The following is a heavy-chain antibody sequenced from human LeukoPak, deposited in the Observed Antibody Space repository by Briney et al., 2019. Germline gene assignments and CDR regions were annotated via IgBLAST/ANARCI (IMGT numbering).Heavy chain of an antibody. D-gene: IGHD6-13*01. J-gene: IGHJ6*03. V-gene: IGHV4-34*01. CDR2: INHSGST. CDR1: GGSFSGYY. Sequence: SETLSLTCAVYGGSFSGYYWSWIRQPPGKGLEWIGEINHSGSTNYNPSLKSRVTISVDTSKNQFSLKLSSVTAADTAVYYCASARAGIAANYMDVWGKGTTVTVSS. CDR3: ASARAGIAANYMDV.